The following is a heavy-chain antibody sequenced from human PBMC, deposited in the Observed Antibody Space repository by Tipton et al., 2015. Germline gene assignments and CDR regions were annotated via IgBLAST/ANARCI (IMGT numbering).Heavy chain of an antibody. Sequence: SLRLSCAASGFSFSDHYMDWVRQAPGKGLEWIGRCRNKPNSYTTEYAASVKGRFTISRDDSKNTLYLQMNSLRAEDTAVYYCAKEYNSDTSAYYHDALHIWGQGTMVTVSS. V-gene: IGHV3-72*01. D-gene: IGHD3-22*01. CDR1: GFSFSDHY. CDR2: CRNKPNSYTT. CDR3: AKEYNSDTSAYYHDALHI. J-gene: IGHJ3*02.